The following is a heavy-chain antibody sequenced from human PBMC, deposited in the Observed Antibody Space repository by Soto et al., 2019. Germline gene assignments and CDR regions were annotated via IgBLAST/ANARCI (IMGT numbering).Heavy chain of an antibody. CDR3: ARDGTGYYYGSGSYYNAGGMDV. CDR2: IYYSGST. CDR1: GGSISSYY. D-gene: IGHD3-10*01. V-gene: IGHV4-59*01. J-gene: IGHJ6*02. Sequence: SETLSLTCTVSGGSISSYYWSWVRQPPGKGLEWIGYIYYSGSTNYNPSLKSRVTISVDTSKNQFSLKLSSVTAADTAVYYCARDGTGYYYGSGSYYNAGGMDVWGQGTTVTVSS.